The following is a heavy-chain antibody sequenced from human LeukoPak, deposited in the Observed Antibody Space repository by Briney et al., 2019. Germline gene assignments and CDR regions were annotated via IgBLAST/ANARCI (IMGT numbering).Heavy chain of an antibody. V-gene: IGHV4-59*01. Sequence: PSETLSLTCTVSGGSISSYYWSWIRQPPGKGLEWIGYIYYSGSTNYNPSLKSRVTISVDTSKNQFSLKLSSVIAADTAVYYCAKAIVVVPAAFMGFDPWGQGTLVTVSS. CDR2: IYYSGST. J-gene: IGHJ5*02. D-gene: IGHD2-2*01. CDR1: GGSISSYY. CDR3: AKAIVVVPAAFMGFDP.